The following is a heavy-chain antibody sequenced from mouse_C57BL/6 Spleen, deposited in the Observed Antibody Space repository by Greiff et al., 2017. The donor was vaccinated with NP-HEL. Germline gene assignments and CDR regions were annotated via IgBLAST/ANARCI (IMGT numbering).Heavy chain of an antibody. CDR3: ARGSGYRSYAMDY. V-gene: IGHV1-55*01. CDR2: IYPGSGST. CDR1: GYTFTSYW. Sequence: VQLQQPGAELVKPGASVKMSCKASGYTFTSYWITWVKQRPGQGLEWIGDIYPGSGSTNYNEKFKSKATLTVDTSSSTAYMQLSSLTSEDSAVYYCARGSGYRSYAMDYWGQGTSVTVSS. J-gene: IGHJ4*01. D-gene: IGHD3-2*02.